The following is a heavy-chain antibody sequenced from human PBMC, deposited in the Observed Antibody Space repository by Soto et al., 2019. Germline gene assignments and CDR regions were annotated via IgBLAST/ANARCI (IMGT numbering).Heavy chain of an antibody. CDR2: ISGSGGST. D-gene: IGHD4-17*01. V-gene: IGHV3-23*01. CDR1: GFTFSSYA. Sequence: PGGSLRLSCAASGFTFSSYAMSWVRQAPGKGLEWVSAISGSGGSTYYADSVKGRFTISRDNSKNTLYLQMNSLRAEDTAVYYCAKDPPADYESPPCSRNWGQGTLVTVSS. J-gene: IGHJ4*02. CDR3: AKDPPADYESPPCSRN.